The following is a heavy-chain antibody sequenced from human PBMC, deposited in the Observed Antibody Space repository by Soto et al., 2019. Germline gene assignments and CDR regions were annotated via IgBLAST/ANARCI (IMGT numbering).Heavy chain of an antibody. CDR1: GYTFTESG. CDR3: SADVGGYIYGLAMH. CDR2: INPNCGGT. J-gene: IGHJ4*02. V-gene: IGHV1-2*02. D-gene: IGHD6-25*01. Sequence: XTVKVADKASGYTFTESGMHLVLHSSVQGLEWMGWINPNCGGTNYAQMLQERVTISRDMWTSTAYMELSSLRIEDTAVHYCSADVGGYIYGLAMHWGPGTLVTVSS.